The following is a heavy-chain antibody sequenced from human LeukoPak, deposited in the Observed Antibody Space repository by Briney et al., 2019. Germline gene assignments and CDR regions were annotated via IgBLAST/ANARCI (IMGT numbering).Heavy chain of an antibody. CDR3: ARARPYSSGWYRGYYFDY. J-gene: IGHJ4*02. Sequence: PSETLSLTCAVYGGSFSGYYWSWIRQPPGKGLEWIGETNHSGSTNYNPSLKSRVTISVDTSKNQFSLKLSSVTAADTAVYYCARARPYSSGWYRGYYFDYWGQGTLVTVSS. CDR1: GGSFSGYY. CDR2: TNHSGST. D-gene: IGHD6-19*01. V-gene: IGHV4-34*01.